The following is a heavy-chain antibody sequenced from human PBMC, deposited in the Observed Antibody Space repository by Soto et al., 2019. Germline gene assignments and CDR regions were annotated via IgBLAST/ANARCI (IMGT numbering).Heavy chain of an antibody. Sequence: QVQLVESGGGVVQPGRSLRLSCAASGFTFSSYAMHWVRQAPGKGLEWVAVISYDGSNKYYADSVKGRFTISRDNSKNTLYLQMNSLRAEDTAVYYCARNQDSSGCFDYWGQGTLVTVSS. J-gene: IGHJ4*02. D-gene: IGHD6-19*01. CDR1: GFTFSSYA. CDR2: ISYDGSNK. CDR3: ARNQDSSGCFDY. V-gene: IGHV3-30-3*01.